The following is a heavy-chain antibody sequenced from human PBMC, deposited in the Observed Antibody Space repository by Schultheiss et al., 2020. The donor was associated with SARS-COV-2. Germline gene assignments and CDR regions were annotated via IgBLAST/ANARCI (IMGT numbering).Heavy chain of an antibody. CDR2: IRSKAYGGTT. Sequence: GGSLRLSCAVYGGSFSGYYWSWIRQPPGKGLEWVGFIRSKAYGGTTEYAASVKGRFTISRDDSKSIAYLQMNSLKTEDTAVYYCTRATRYYGMDVWGQGTTVTVSS. CDR3: TRATRYYGMDV. J-gene: IGHJ6*02. CDR1: GGSFSGYY. V-gene: IGHV3-49*03.